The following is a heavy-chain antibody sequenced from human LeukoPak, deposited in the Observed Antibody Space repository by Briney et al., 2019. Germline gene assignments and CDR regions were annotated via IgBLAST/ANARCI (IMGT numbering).Heavy chain of an antibody. D-gene: IGHD3-10*01. CDR3: ARANMVRGIKKHFDC. V-gene: IGHV4-31*03. Sequence: TSETLSLTCTVSGGSVSSSNYYWSWIRQHPGKGLEWIGYIYYRGSTYYNPSLKSRVSVSVDTSKNQFTLKLSSVTAADTAVYYCARANMVRGIKKHFDCWGQGSLVTVSS. CDR1: GGSVSSSNYY. J-gene: IGHJ4*02. CDR2: IYYRGST.